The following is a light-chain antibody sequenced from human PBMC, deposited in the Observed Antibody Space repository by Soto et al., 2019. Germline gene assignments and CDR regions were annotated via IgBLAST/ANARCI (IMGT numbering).Light chain of an antibody. J-gene: IGKJ5*01. CDR2: DSS. V-gene: IGKV3-11*01. CDR1: QSVSSY. CDR3: QQRSNWVT. Sequence: EIVLTQSPATVSLSPGERSTLSFMSSQSVSSYLAWYQQKPGQAPRLLIYDSSNRATGIPARFSGSGSGTDFTLTISSLEPEEFAVYYCQQRSNWVTFGQGTRLEIK.